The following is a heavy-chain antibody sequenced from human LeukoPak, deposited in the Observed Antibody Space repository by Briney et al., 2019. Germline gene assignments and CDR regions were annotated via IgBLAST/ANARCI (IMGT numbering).Heavy chain of an antibody. D-gene: IGHD4-17*01. CDR2: ISGSGDRT. CDR3: VRGGSDYGDYAVGGC. Sequence: GGSLRLSCAASGFXFSTYAMSWVRQAPGKGLEWVSGISGSGDRTYYADSVRGRFTISRDNAKNSLYLQMSSLRAEDTAVYYCVRGGSDYGDYAVGGCWGQGTLVTVSS. V-gene: IGHV3-23*01. J-gene: IGHJ1*01. CDR1: GFXFSTYA.